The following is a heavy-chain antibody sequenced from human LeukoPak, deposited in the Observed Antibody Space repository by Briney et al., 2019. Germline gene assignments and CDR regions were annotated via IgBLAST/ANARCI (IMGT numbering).Heavy chain of an antibody. J-gene: IGHJ3*02. D-gene: IGHD3-10*01. CDR1: GFTFRSYS. CDR2: IYSGGST. Sequence: PGGSLRLSCAASGFTFRSYSMNWVRQAPGKGLEWVSVIYSGGSTYYADSVKGRFTISRDNSKNTLYLQMNSLRAEDTAVYYCARGLLSHDAFDIWGQGTMVTVSS. V-gene: IGHV3-53*01. CDR3: ARGLLSHDAFDI.